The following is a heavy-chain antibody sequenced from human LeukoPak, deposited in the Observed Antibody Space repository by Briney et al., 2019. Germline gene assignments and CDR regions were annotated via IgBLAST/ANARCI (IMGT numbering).Heavy chain of an antibody. CDR2: INPNSGGT. D-gene: IGHD1-1*01. V-gene: IGHV1-2*02. J-gene: IGHJ5*02. Sequence: ASVKVSCKASGYTFTGYYMHWVRQAPGQGLEWMGWINPNSGGTNYAQKFQGRVTMTRDTSISTAYMELTRLRSDDTAVYYCARDVYLRTSWFDPWGQGTLVTVSS. CDR1: GYTFTGYY. CDR3: ARDVYLRTSWFDP.